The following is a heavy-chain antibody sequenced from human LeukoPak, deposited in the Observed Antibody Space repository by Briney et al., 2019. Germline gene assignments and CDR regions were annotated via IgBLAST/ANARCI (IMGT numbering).Heavy chain of an antibody. V-gene: IGHV3-9*01. Sequence: PGRSLRLSCAASGFTFDDYAMHWVQQAPGKGLEWVSGISWNSGSIGYADSVKGRFTISRDNAKNSLYLQMNSLRAEDTALYYCAKGSSSSWYARAFDIWGQGTMVTVSS. CDR3: AKGSSSSWYARAFDI. CDR2: ISWNSGSI. CDR1: GFTFDDYA. J-gene: IGHJ3*02. D-gene: IGHD6-13*01.